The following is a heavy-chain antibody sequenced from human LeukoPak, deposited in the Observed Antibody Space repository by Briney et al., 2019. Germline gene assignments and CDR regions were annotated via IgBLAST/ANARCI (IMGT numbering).Heavy chain of an antibody. CDR1: GDSFSSNSAA. V-gene: IGHV6-1*01. CDR3: AREGALSSWRYDYFDY. J-gene: IGHJ4*02. Sequence: SQTLSLTCAISGDSFSSNSAAWNWIRQSPSRGLEWLVRTYYRSKWYNDYAVSVKSRITINPDTSKNQFSLQLNSVTPEDTAVYYCAREGALSSWRYDYFDYWGQGTLVTVSS. D-gene: IGHD6-13*01. CDR2: TYYRSKWYN.